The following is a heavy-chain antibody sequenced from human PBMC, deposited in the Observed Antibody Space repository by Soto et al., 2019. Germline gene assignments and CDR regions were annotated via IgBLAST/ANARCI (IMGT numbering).Heavy chain of an antibody. CDR1: GGTFSSYA. Sequence: QVQLVQSGAEVKKPGSSVKVSCKASGGTFSSYAISWVRQAPVQGLEWMGGIIPIFGTANYAQKFQGRVTITADESTSTAYMELSSLRSEDTAVYYCATRTRLPHYYYYYGMDVWGQGTTVTVSS. J-gene: IGHJ6*02. CDR2: IIPIFGTA. CDR3: ATRTRLPHYYYYYGMDV. V-gene: IGHV1-69*01.